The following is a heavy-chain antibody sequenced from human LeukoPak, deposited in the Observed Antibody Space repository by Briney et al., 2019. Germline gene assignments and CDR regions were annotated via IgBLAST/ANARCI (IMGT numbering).Heavy chain of an antibody. D-gene: IGHD1-26*01. CDR2: IYTSGST. CDR3: ARGGSPLTYNWFDP. V-gene: IGHV4-4*07. Sequence: PSETLSLTCSVSGASISGYYWTWIRQPAGRGVEWIGRIYTSGSTNYNPSLKSRVTISVDTSKNQFSLKLSSVTAADTAVYYCARGGSPLTYNWFDPWGQGTLVTVSS. CDR1: GASISGYY. J-gene: IGHJ5*02.